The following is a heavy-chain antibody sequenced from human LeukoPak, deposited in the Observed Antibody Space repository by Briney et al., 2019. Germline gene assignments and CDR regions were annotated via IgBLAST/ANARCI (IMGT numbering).Heavy chain of an antibody. D-gene: IGHD3-10*01. J-gene: IGHJ5*02. CDR2: ISGSGGTT. CDR3: ANGGFYYGSGSYLGIWFDP. Sequence: GGSLRLSCAASGFTFSSYVMSWVRQAPGKGLEWVSTISGSGGTTYYTDSVKGRFTISRDNSKNTLYLQMNSLRAEDTAVYYCANGGFYYGSGSYLGIWFDPWGQGTLVTVSS. CDR1: GFTFSSYV. V-gene: IGHV3-23*01.